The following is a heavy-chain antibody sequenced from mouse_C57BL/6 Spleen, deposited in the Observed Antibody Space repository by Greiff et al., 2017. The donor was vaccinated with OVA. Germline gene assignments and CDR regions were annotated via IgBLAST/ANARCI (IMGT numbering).Heavy chain of an antibody. CDR1: GYSFTGYY. D-gene: IGHD2-4*01. Sequence: ESGPELVKPGASVKISCKASGYSFTGYYMNWVKQSPEKSLEWIGEINPSTGGTTYNQKFKAKATLTVDKSSSTAYMQLKSLTSEDSAVYYCARGLRPWFAYWGQGTLVTVSA. CDR2: INPSTGGT. V-gene: IGHV1-42*01. J-gene: IGHJ3*01. CDR3: ARGLRPWFAY.